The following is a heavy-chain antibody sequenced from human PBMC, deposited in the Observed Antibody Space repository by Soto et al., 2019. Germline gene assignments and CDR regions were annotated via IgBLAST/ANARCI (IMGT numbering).Heavy chain of an antibody. Sequence: GGSLRLSCAASGFTFSSYAMSWVRQAPGKGLEWVSAISGSGGSTYYADSVKGRFTISRDNSKNTLYLQMNSLRAEDTAVYYCAKDPRGFDYYNSSRYYSPFDFSGQATLVTVS. J-gene: IGHJ4*02. CDR1: GFTFSSYA. V-gene: IGHV3-23*01. CDR2: ISGSGGST. CDR3: AKDPRGFDYYNSSRYYSPFDF. D-gene: IGHD3-22*01.